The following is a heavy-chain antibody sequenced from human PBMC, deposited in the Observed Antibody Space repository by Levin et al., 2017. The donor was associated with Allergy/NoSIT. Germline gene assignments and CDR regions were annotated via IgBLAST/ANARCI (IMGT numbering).Heavy chain of an antibody. CDR2: INHSGSH. D-gene: IGHD6-13*01. Sequence: SQTLSLTCTVYGGSFSDSYWSWIRQPPGKGLDWIGEINHSGSHNYNPSLTSRVTMSVATSRNQFSLKLTSVTAADTAVYSCARYTSSWSLSAFDIWGQGTLVTVSS. CDR1: GGSFSDSY. V-gene: IGHV4-34*01. CDR3: ARYTSSWSLSAFDI. J-gene: IGHJ3*02.